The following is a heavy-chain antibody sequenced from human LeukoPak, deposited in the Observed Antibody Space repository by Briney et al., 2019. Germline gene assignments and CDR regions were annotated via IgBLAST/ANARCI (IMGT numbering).Heavy chain of an antibody. CDR2: IRSKAYGGTT. Sequence: GGSLRLSCTASGFTFGDYAMSWFRQAPGKGLEWVGFIRSKAYGGTTEYAASVKGRFTISRDDSKSIAYLQMNSLKTEDTAVYYCTSRSSSYYYYYMDVWGKGTTVTVSS. CDR3: TSRSSSYYYYYMDV. CDR1: GFTFGDYA. D-gene: IGHD6-6*01. J-gene: IGHJ6*03. V-gene: IGHV3-49*03.